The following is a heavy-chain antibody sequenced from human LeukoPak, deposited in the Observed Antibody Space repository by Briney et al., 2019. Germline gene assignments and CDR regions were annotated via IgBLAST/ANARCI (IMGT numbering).Heavy chain of an antibody. Sequence: GGSLRLSCAASGFTFSSYGMHWVRQAPGKGLEWVAFIRYDGSNKYYADSVKGRFTISRDNSKNTLYLQMNSLRAEDTAVYYCAKDLGSYYYDSSGAFDYWGQGTLVTVSS. CDR1: GFTFSSYG. CDR2: IRYDGSNK. D-gene: IGHD3-22*01. V-gene: IGHV3-30*02. CDR3: AKDLGSYYYDSSGAFDY. J-gene: IGHJ4*02.